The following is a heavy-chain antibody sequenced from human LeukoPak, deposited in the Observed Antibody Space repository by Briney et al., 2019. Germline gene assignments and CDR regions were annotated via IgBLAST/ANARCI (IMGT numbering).Heavy chain of an antibody. CDR1: GFTFSSYG. V-gene: IGHV3-33*06. Sequence: PGRSLRLSCAASGFTFSSYGMHWVRQAPGKGLEWVAVIWYDGSNKYYADSVKGRFTIFRDNSKNTLYLQMNSLRAEDTAVYYCAKALVDTAMATGYWGQGTLVTVSS. D-gene: IGHD5-18*01. CDR3: AKALVDTAMATGY. J-gene: IGHJ4*02. CDR2: IWYDGSNK.